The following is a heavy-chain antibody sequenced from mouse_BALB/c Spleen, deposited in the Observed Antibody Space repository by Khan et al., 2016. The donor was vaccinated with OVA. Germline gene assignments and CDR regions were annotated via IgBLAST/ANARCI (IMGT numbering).Heavy chain of an antibody. CDR1: GYSFINYW. CDR3: ARRGLRWDFDY. Sequence: QIQLVQSGAELAKPGASVKMSCKASGYSFINYWILWVKQRLRQGLVWFGYISPSTGYTEYNQNFKDKATLTADKSSSTVYMQLSSLTTEDSTVNYCARRGLRWDFDYWGQGTTLTVSS. D-gene: IGHD1-1*01. V-gene: IGHV1-7*01. J-gene: IGHJ2*01. CDR2: ISPSTGYT.